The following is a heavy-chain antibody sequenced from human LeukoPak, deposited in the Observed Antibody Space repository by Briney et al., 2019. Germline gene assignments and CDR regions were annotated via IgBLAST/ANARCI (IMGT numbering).Heavy chain of an antibody. J-gene: IGHJ4*02. CDR1: GYTFTTQY. Sequence: ASVKVSCKASGYTFTTQYIHWVRQAAGQGLEWMGWINPDTGDTNYAQKFQGRVTMTRDTSISTAYMELSRLRSDDTAVYYCARSSRQLATGFDYWGQGTLVTVSS. D-gene: IGHD6-13*01. CDR3: ARSSRQLATGFDY. CDR2: INPDTGDT. V-gene: IGHV1-2*02.